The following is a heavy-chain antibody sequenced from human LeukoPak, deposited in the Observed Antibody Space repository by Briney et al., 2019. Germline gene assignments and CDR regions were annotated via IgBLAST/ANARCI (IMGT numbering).Heavy chain of an antibody. CDR3: TKLKGWYGEGFFDY. CDR1: GFTVSSNY. D-gene: IGHD6-19*01. CDR2: LYSGGAT. Sequence: GGSLRLSCAASGFTVSSNYMSWVRQPAGKGLEWVSVLYSGGATFYADSVKGRFTISRDTSKNSLYLQMHDLRAADTAVYYCTKLKGWYGEGFFDYWGQGTLVTVSS. V-gene: IGHV3-66*04. J-gene: IGHJ4*02.